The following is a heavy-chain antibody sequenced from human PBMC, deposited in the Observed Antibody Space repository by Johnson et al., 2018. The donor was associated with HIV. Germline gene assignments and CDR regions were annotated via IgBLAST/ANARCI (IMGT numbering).Heavy chain of an antibody. CDR1: GFTFSTYW. V-gene: IGHV3-74*01. CDR2: INSDGRGT. J-gene: IGHJ3*02. CDR3: AKLSVAADTDAFDI. D-gene: IGHD6-19*01. Sequence: VQLVESGGGLVQPGGSLRLSCVASGFTFSTYWMHWVRQPPGKGLVWVSRINSDGRGTSYADSVKGRFTISRDNSKNTLYLQMNSLRAEDTAVYYCAKLSVAADTDAFDIWGQGTMVTVSS.